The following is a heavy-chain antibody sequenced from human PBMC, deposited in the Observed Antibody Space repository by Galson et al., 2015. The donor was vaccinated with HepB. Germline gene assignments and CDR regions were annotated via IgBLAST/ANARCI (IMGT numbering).Heavy chain of an antibody. CDR1: GFPFGNYA. CDR2: IKSKTFGGTT. D-gene: IGHD2-15*01. CDR3: TLGGAAAY. V-gene: IGHV3-49*03. J-gene: IGHJ4*02. Sequence: SLRLSCAGSGFPFGNYAMSWFRQAPGKGLEWLGYIKSKTFGGTTQYAASVRGRFTISRDDSASLAYLQMNNRRIEDTAMYYCTLGGAAAYWGQGTLVTVSS.